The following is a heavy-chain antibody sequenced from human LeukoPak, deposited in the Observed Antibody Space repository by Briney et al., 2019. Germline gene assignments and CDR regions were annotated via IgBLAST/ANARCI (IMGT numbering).Heavy chain of an antibody. CDR2: ISSSGSTI. J-gene: IGHJ4*02. V-gene: IGHV3-48*03. CDR1: GFTFSSYE. Sequence: GGSLRLSCAASGFTFSSYEMNSVRQAPRKGLEWGSYISSSGSTIYNADSVKGRFTISRDNAKNSLYLQMNSLRAEDTAVYYCAREGSGWYYFDYWGQGTLVTVSS. CDR3: AREGSGWYYFDY. D-gene: IGHD6-19*01.